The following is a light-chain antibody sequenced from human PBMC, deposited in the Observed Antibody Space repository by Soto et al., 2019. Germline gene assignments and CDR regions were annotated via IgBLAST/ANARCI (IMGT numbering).Light chain of an antibody. CDR1: QNVRKN. V-gene: IGKV3-15*01. CDR3: LQYDGWPRT. J-gene: IGKJ5*01. CDR2: GAS. Sequence: ETVMTQSPVALSLSPGEIATLSCRARQNVRKNLAWYQQKPGQAPRLLIYGASTRATGIPARFSGDGSGTEFTLTIDSLQSEDFVVYYCLQYDGWPRTFGQGTRLAIK.